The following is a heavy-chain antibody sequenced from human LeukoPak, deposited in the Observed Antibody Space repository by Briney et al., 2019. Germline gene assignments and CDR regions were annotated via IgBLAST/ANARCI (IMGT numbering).Heavy chain of an antibody. J-gene: IGHJ4*02. D-gene: IGHD5-24*01. CDR2: IYPGDSDT. CDR3: ARLEVEMATVYFDY. V-gene: IGHV5-51*01. CDR1: GYSFTTYW. Sequence: GESLKISCKGSGYSFTTYWVTWVRQMPGKGLEWMGIIYPGDSDTRYNPSFQGQVTISADKSLSTAYLQWSSLKASDTAMYYCARLEVEMATVYFDYWGQGILVTVSS.